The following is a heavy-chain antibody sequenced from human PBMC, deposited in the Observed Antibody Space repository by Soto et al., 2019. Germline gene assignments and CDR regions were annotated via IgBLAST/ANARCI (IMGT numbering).Heavy chain of an antibody. V-gene: IGHV3-23*01. Sequence: GGSLRLSCAVSGFTFSSYVMSWVRQAPGKGLEWVSSISGNGVSTYGADSVKGRFTISRDNSKNTFYLQMNSLRAEDTAVYYCAKALGFELPGRLMDLDQWGQGTLVTVSS. CDR3: AKALGFELPGRLMDLDQ. CDR1: GFTFSSYV. J-gene: IGHJ4*02. CDR2: ISGNGVST. D-gene: IGHD1-26*01.